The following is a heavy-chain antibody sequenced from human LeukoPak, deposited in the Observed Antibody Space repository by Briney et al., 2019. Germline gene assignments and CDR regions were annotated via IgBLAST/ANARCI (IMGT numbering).Heavy chain of an antibody. Sequence: ASVKVSCKASGYTFTSYGISWVRQAPGQGLEWMGWISAYNGNTNYAQKLQGRVTMTTDTSTSTAYMELRSLRSDDTAVYYCARWALPPPYYDFWSGYYGYYYYYMDVWGKGTTVTVSS. CDR3: ARWALPPPYYDFWSGYYGYYYYYMDV. V-gene: IGHV1-18*01. J-gene: IGHJ6*03. CDR1: GYTFTSYG. CDR2: ISAYNGNT. D-gene: IGHD3-3*01.